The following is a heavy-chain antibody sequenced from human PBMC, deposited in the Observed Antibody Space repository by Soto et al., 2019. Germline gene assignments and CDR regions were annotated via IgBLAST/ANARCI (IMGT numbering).Heavy chain of an antibody. CDR2: TYFRAKWYN. V-gene: IGHV6-1*01. Sequence: HPQALSLTCAISGDRVSSNTASWNWIRQSPWRGLEWLVMTYFRAKWYNDYAVSVNSRIIIKPDTSNNQFSLQLNSVTPEDTAVYFCEKGDNLGPKTGYAFDPWGQGIMVTVSS. CDR3: EKGDNLGPKTGYAFDP. D-gene: IGHD5-12*01. J-gene: IGHJ5*02. CDR1: GDRVSSNTAS.